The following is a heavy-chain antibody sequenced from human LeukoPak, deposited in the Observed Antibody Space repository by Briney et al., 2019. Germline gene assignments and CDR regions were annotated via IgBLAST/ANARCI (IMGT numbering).Heavy chain of an antibody. J-gene: IGHJ4*02. CDR2: ISGYNGNT. V-gene: IGHV1-18*01. Sequence: ASVKVSCRASGYTFTSYGITWVRQAPGQGLEWMGWISGYNGNTNYAQKFQGRVTMTTDTSTSTVYMELRSLRSDDTAVYYCARDDNYGSGQPDDWGQGTLVTVSS. CDR1: GYTFTSYG. D-gene: IGHD3-10*01. CDR3: ARDDNYGSGQPDD.